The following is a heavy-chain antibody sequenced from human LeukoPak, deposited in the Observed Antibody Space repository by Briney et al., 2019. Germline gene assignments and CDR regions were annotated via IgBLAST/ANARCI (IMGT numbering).Heavy chain of an antibody. Sequence: GESQKISCKGSGYSFTNYWIGWVRQMPGKGLEWMGIIYPGDSDTRYSPSFQGQVTISADKSINTVYLQWSSLKASDTAMYYCARLAYCGGDCYRTTRGYFQHWGQGTLVTVSS. D-gene: IGHD2-21*02. CDR1: GYSFTNYW. V-gene: IGHV5-51*01. J-gene: IGHJ1*01. CDR2: IYPGDSDT. CDR3: ARLAYCGGDCYRTTRGYFQH.